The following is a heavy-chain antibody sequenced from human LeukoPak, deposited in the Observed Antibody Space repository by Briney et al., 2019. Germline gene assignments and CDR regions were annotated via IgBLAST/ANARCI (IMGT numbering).Heavy chain of an antibody. Sequence: GASVKVSCKASGYIFTIYYIHWVRQAPGQGLEWMGIINPSGGSTSYAQKFQGRVTMTRDTSTSTVYMELSSLRSEDTAVYYCAKDPDCTSGICYTFFDYWGQGTLVTVSS. V-gene: IGHV1-46*01. CDR1: GYIFTIYY. D-gene: IGHD2-8*01. CDR3: AKDPDCTSGICYTFFDY. CDR2: INPSGGST. J-gene: IGHJ4*02.